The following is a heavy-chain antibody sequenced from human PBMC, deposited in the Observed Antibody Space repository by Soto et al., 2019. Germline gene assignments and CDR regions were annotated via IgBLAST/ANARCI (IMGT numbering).Heavy chain of an antibody. CDR1: GFTFSNFA. CDR3: TRWSNAMDV. V-gene: IGHV3-23*01. CDR2: ISSGGEST. J-gene: IGHJ6*02. D-gene: IGHD2-15*01. Sequence: GGSLRLSCAASGFTFSNFAMNWVRQAPGKGLEWISLISSGGESTYYAVSVEGRFTISRDNSKSSLYLQMNSLTAEDTALYYCTRWSNAMDVWGQGTSVTVSS.